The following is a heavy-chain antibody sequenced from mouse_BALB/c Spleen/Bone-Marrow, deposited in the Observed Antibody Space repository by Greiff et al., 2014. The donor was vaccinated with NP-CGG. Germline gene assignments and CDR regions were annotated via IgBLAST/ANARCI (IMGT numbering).Heavy chain of an antibody. CDR1: GYAFSSYW. CDR3: ARTGDYSYYFDY. Sequence: QVQLQQSGAELVRPGSSVKISCKASGYAFSSYWMNWVKQRPGQGLEWIGQIYPGDGDTNYNGKFKGKATLTADKSSSTAYIQLSSLTSEDSAVYFCARTGDYSYYFDYWGQGTTLTVSS. V-gene: IGHV1-80*01. J-gene: IGHJ2*01. CDR2: IYPGDGDT. D-gene: IGHD1-1*01.